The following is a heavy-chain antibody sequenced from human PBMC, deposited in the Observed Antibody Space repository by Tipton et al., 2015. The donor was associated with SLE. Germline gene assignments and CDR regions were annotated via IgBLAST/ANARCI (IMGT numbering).Heavy chain of an antibody. CDR1: GFTLSRFG. CDR2: FSGVGGAT. J-gene: IGHJ3*02. D-gene: IGHD7-27*01. CDR3: ARKILWGPDAFDI. Sequence: GSLRLSCSGSGFTLSRFGMTWVRQAPGKGLEWVAGFSGVGGATSYGYSVRGRFTISRDNSRRMVYLDMNSLRVDDTAVYYCARKILWGPDAFDIWGQGTMVTVSS. V-gene: IGHV3-23*01.